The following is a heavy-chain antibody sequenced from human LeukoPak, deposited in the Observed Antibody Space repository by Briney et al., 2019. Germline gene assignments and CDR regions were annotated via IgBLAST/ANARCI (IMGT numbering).Heavy chain of an antibody. J-gene: IGHJ4*02. CDR2: ISSSSTYI. V-gene: IGHV3-21*04. Sequence: GGSLRLSCAASGFVFSSYSMSWVGQTPGKGREGVSSISSSSTYIHYADPVKGRFTISRDNAQNSLYLHMNSLRAEDTAVYYCAKDGREWPRSLDYWGQGTLVTVSS. CDR3: AKDGREWPRSLDY. CDR1: GFVFSSYS. D-gene: IGHD5-12*01.